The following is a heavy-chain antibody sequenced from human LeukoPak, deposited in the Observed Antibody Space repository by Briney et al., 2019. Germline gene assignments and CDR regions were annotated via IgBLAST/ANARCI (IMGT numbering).Heavy chain of an antibody. CDR2: ISSSSSYI. J-gene: IGHJ4*02. CDR3: ARGDSGYYYGLPDY. CDR1: GFTFSSYS. V-gene: IGHV3-21*01. Sequence: GGSLRLSCAASGFTFSSYSMNWVRQAPGKGLEWVSSISSSSSYIYYADSVKGRFTISRDNAKNSLYLQMNSLRAEDTAVYYCARGDSGYYYGLPDYWGQGTLVTVSS. D-gene: IGHD3-22*01.